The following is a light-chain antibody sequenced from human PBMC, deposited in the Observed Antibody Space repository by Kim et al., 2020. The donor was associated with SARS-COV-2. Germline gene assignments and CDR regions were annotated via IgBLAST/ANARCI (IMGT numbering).Light chain of an antibody. CDR1: QSINKW. J-gene: IGKJ2*01. CDR3: QQSLSYPYT. V-gene: IGKV1-5*03. Sequence: SAAVGDRATSTCRASQSINKWLAWYQQQPGKVPKLLIYKASSLDSGVPSRFSGSGFGTEFTLTISSLQPDDFATYYCQQSLSYPYTFGQGTKVEI. CDR2: KAS.